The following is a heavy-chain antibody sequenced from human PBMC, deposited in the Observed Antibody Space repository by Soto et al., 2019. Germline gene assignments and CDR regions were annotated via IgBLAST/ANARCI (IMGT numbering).Heavy chain of an antibody. CDR3: AREGGGSCCPPYYFDY. D-gene: IGHD2-15*01. CDR2: IYYSGST. Sequence: QVQLQESGPGLVKPSQTLSLTCTVSGGSISSGGYYWSWIRQHPGKGLEWIGYIYYSGSTYYNPSLKSRVTISVDTSKNQFSLKLSSVTAADTAVYYCAREGGGSCCPPYYFDYWGQGTLVTVSS. CDR1: GGSISSGGYY. J-gene: IGHJ4*02. V-gene: IGHV4-31*03.